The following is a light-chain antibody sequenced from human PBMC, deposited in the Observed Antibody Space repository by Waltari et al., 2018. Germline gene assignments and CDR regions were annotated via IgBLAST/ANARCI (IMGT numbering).Light chain of an antibody. J-gene: IGKJ2*01. CDR1: QSISSY. Sequence: DIQMTQSPSSLSASVGDRVTITCRASQSISSYLNWYQQKPGKAPKLLIYAASSLQSGVPSRFSGSGSGTDFTLTISSLQPEDFATYYCQQYESYSFTFGQGTKLEMK. V-gene: IGKV1-39*01. CDR2: AAS. CDR3: QQYESYSFT.